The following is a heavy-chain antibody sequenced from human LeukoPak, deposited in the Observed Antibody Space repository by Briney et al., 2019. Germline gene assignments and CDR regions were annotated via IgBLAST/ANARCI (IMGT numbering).Heavy chain of an antibody. CDR1: GYTFTGYY. Sequence: GASVKVSCKASGYTFTGYYMHWVRQAPGQGLEWMGWINPNSGGTNYAQKFQGRVTMTRDTSISTAYMELSRLRSDDTAVYYCAGPGGTIFGVVRSHYYYYGMDVWGQGTTVTVSS. J-gene: IGHJ6*02. CDR3: AGPGGTIFGVVRSHYYYYGMDV. CDR2: INPNSGGT. V-gene: IGHV1-2*02. D-gene: IGHD3-3*01.